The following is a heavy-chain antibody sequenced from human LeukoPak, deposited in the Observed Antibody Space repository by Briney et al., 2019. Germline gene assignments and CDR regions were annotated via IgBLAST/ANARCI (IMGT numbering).Heavy chain of an antibody. V-gene: IGHV6-1*01. Sequence: SQTLSLTCAISGDRVSSNSAAWNWIRQSPSRGLEWLGKTYYRSKWYNDYAVSVKSRITINPDTSKNQFYLQLNSVTPEDTAVYYCAYTYYYDSSGYSDYYYYGMDVWGQGTTVTVSS. CDR1: GDRVSSNSAA. J-gene: IGHJ6*02. D-gene: IGHD3-22*01. CDR2: TYYRSKWYN. CDR3: AYTYYYDSSGYSDYYYYGMDV.